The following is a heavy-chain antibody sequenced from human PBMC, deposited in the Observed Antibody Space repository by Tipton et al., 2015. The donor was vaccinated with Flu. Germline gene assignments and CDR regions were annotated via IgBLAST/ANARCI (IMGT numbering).Heavy chain of an antibody. CDR1: GFTVSSSNY. V-gene: IGHV3-53*01. Sequence: VQLVQSGGGLIQPGGSLRLSCAASGFTVSSSNYMTWVRQAPGKGLEWVSLIYSGGSIYYADAVKGRFIISRDNSKNTLYLQMNSLRVEDTAVYYCAKSEGRAAAGPSNWFDPWGQGTLVTVSS. J-gene: IGHJ5*02. CDR3: AKSEGRAAAGPSNWFDP. D-gene: IGHD6-13*01. CDR2: IYSGGSI.